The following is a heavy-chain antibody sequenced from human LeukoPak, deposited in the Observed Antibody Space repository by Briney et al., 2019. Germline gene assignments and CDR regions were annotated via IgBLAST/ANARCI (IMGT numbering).Heavy chain of an antibody. CDR2: FYYSGST. D-gene: IGHD5-18*01. CDR1: GGSISSYY. Sequence: SETLSLTCTVSGGSISSYYWSWIRQPPGKGLEWIGYFYYSGSTNYNPSLKSRVTISVDTSKNQFSLKLSSVTAADTAVYYCARIRYSYGIDAFDIWGQGTMVTVSS. CDR3: ARIRYSYGIDAFDI. V-gene: IGHV4-59*01. J-gene: IGHJ3*02.